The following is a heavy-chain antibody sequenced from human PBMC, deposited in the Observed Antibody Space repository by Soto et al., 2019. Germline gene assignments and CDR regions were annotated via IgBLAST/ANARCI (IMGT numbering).Heavy chain of an antibody. D-gene: IGHD2-15*01. CDR2: INPNSGGT. J-gene: IGHJ6*02. CDR1: GYTFTGYY. V-gene: IGHV1-2*02. CDR3: AVTDSPDASDVVVVVAAPRGMDV. Sequence: GASVKVSCKASGYTFTGYYMHWVRQAPGQGLEWMGWINPNSGGTNYAQKFQGRVTMTRDTSISTAYMELSRLRSDDTAVYYCAVTDSPDASDVVVVVAAPRGMDVWGQGTTVTVSS.